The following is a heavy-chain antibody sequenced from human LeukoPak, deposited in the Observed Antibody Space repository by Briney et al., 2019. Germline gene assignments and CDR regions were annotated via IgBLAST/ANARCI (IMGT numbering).Heavy chain of an antibody. CDR2: INPNSGGT. Sequence: ASVKVSCKASGYTFTGYYMHWVRQAPGQGLEWMGWINPNSGGTSYAQKFQGRVTMTKNTSITTAYMELSSLRSEDTAVYYCARGAPGGYCSGGSCPFYDYWGQGALVTVSS. CDR3: ARGAPGGYCSGGSCPFYDY. D-gene: IGHD2-15*01. CDR1: GYTFTGYY. J-gene: IGHJ4*02. V-gene: IGHV1-2*02.